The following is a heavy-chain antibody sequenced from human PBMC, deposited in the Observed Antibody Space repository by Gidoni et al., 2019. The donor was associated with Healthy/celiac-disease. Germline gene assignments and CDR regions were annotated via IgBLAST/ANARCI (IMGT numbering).Heavy chain of an antibody. V-gene: IGHV1-69*04. J-gene: IGHJ6*02. D-gene: IGHD2-2*01. CDR1: GCTFSSYA. CDR2: IIPILGIA. CDR3: ARSYCSSTSCPTLYYYYGRDV. Sequence: QVQLVQSGAAVKKPGSSVKVSCKASGCTFSSYAISWVRQATGQGLEWLGRIIPILGIANYAQKFQGRVTITADKSTSTAYMELSSLRSEDTAVYYCARSYCSSTSCPTLYYYYGRDVWGQGTTVTVSS.